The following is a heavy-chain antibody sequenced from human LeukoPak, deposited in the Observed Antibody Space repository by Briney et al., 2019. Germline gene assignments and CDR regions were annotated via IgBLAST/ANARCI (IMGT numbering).Heavy chain of an antibody. J-gene: IGHJ4*02. CDR3: ARSKGDDRYYFDY. CDR2: IYYSVYT. Sequence: SQTLSLTCTVSGGSISSGDYYWSWIRQHPGKGLEWIGYIYYSVYTYHNPSLKSRVTISVDTSKKRFSLKLSSVTAADTAVYYCARSKGDDRYYFDYWGQGTLVTVSS. CDR1: GGSISSGDYY. D-gene: IGHD3-16*01. V-gene: IGHV4-31*03.